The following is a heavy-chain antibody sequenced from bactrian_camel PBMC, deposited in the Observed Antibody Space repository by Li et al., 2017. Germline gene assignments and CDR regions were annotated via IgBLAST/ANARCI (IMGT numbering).Heavy chain of an antibody. D-gene: IGHD6*01. J-gene: IGHJ4*01. CDR1: QFSFRGNA. CDR2: LNIYASSTV. CDR3: ASGPRCTVVEKDYKN. V-gene: IGHV3S35*01. Sequence: QLVESGGGLVEAGGNLTLSCSASQFSFRGNAVAWFRQSPGKKREGVAYLNIYASSTVSHEDSVVGRFTISSDNAKNILYLQMNSLKPEDTALYYCASGPRCTVVEKDYKNWGQGTQVTVS.